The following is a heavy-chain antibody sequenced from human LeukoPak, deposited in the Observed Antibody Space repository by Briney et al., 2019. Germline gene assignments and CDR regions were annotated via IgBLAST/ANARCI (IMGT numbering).Heavy chain of an antibody. Sequence: SETLSLTCTVSGGSISSGDYYWSWIRQPPGKGLEWIGEINHSGSTNYNPSLKSRVTISVDTSKNQFSLKLSSVTAADTAVYYCARGGHSGSYRALGYWGQGTLVTVSS. J-gene: IGHJ4*02. CDR2: INHSGST. D-gene: IGHD1-26*01. CDR1: GGSISSGDYY. V-gene: IGHV4-39*07. CDR3: ARGGHSGSYRALGY.